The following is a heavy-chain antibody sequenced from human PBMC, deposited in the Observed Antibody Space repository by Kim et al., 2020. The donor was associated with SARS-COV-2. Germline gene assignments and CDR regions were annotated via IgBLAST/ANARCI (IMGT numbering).Heavy chain of an antibody. CDR3: ARLKGVAAAGNYFDY. CDR2: IYPGDSDT. D-gene: IGHD6-13*01. V-gene: IGHV5-51*01. Sequence: GESVKISCKGSGYSFTSYWIGWVRQMPGKGLEWMGIIYPGDSDTRYSPSFQGQVTISADKSISTAYLQWSSLKASDTAMYYCARLKGVAAAGNYFDYWGQGTLVTVSS. CDR1: GYSFTSYW. J-gene: IGHJ4*02.